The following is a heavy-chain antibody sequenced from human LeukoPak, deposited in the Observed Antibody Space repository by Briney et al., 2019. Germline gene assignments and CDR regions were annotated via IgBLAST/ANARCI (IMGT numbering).Heavy chain of an antibody. CDR1: GYTFTSYY. CDR2: INPSGGGT. V-gene: IGHV1-46*01. D-gene: IGHD2/OR15-2a*01. J-gene: IGHJ4*02. Sequence: GASVKVSCKASGYTFTSYYMHWVRQAPGQGLEWMGIINPSGGGTSYAQKFQGRVTMTRDTSTSTAYMELRSLRSDDTAVYYCARALFRHLNYFDYWGQGTLVTVSS. CDR3: ARALFRHLNYFDY.